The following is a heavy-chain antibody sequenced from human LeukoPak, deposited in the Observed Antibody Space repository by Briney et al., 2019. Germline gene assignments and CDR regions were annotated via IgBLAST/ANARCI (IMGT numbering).Heavy chain of an antibody. CDR3: ARRGNSYEFDY. CDR1: GFTFSSYW. D-gene: IGHD5-12*01. V-gene: IGHV3-74*01. CDR2: INTDGSST. J-gene: IGHJ4*02. Sequence: QPGGSLRLSCAASGFTFSSYWMHWVRQAPGKGLVWVSRINTDGSSTTYADSVKGRFTISRDNAKNTLYLQMNSLRAEDTALYYCARRGNSYEFDYWGQGTLVTVSS.